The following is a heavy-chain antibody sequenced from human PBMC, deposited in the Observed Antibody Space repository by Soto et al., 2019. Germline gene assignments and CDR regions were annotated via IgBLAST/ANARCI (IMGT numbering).Heavy chain of an antibody. Sequence: LRLSCAASGFTFSGSAMHWVRQASGKGLEWVGRIRSKANSYATAYAASVKGRFTISRDDSKNTAYLQMNSLKTEDTAVYYCTRRAYYDFWSGFGMDVWGQGPTVTVSS. CDR1: GFTFSGSA. D-gene: IGHD3-3*01. V-gene: IGHV3-73*01. CDR3: TRRAYYDFWSGFGMDV. CDR2: IRSKANSYAT. J-gene: IGHJ6*02.